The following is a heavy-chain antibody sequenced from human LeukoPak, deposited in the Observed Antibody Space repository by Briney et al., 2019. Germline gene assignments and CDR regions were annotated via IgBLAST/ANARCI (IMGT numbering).Heavy chain of an antibody. D-gene: IGHD5-18*01. J-gene: IGHJ3*02. CDR1: GGSISSYY. CDR3: ARLTRGYSYRVRAFDI. V-gene: IGHV4-59*08. Sequence: PSETLSLTCTVSGGSISSYYWSWIRQPPGKGLEWIGYIYYSGSTNYNPSLKSRVTISVDTSKNQFSLKPSSVTAADTAVYYCARLTRGYSYRVRAFDIWGQGTMVTVSS. CDR2: IYYSGST.